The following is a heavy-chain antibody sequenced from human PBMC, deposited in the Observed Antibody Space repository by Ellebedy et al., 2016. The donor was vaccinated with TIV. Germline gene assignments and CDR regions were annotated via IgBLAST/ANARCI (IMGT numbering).Heavy chain of an antibody. CDR1: GFTFIRYG. CDR3: AKELVRGVITTYYYYGMDV. Sequence: PGGSLRLSCAASGFTFIRYGMHWVRQAPGKGLEWVSAISGSGGSTYYADSVKGRFTISRDNSKNTLYLQMNSLRAEDTAVYYCAKELVRGVITTYYYYGMDVWGQGTTVTVSS. V-gene: IGHV3-23*01. J-gene: IGHJ6*02. CDR2: ISGSGGST. D-gene: IGHD3-10*01.